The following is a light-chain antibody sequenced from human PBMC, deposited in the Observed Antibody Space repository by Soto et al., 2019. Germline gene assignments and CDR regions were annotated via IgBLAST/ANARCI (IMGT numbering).Light chain of an antibody. CDR1: RSISDW. Sequence: DIQMTQSPSSLSPSVGDRVTITCRASRSISDWLAWYQQKTGKAPALLIFDASTLKSGVSSRFSGSGSGTEFTLPISRLQPDDVATYYCLQYSSHSWTFGQGTKVDIK. CDR3: LQYSSHSWT. J-gene: IGKJ1*01. CDR2: DAS. V-gene: IGKV1-5*01.